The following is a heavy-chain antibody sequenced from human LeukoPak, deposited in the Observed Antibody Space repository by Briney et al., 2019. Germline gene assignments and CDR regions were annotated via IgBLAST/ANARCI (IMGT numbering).Heavy chain of an antibody. D-gene: IGHD2-21*02. V-gene: IGHV4-30-4*01. J-gene: IGHJ5*02. CDR1: GGSISSGDYY. CDR3: ARDRLYCGGDCYSQTWFDP. CDR2: IYYSGST. Sequence: LQTLSLTCTVSGGSISSGDYYWSWIRQPPGKGLEWIGYIYYSGSTYYNPSLKSRVTISVDTSKNQFSLKLSSVTAADTAVYYCARDRLYCGGDCYSQTWFDPWGQGTLVTVSS.